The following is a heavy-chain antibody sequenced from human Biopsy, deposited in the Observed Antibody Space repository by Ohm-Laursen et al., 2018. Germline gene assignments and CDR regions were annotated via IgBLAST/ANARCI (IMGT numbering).Heavy chain of an antibody. CDR2: VYYSGST. D-gene: IGHD3-22*01. CDR1: GGSISSYY. J-gene: IGHJ3*02. CDR3: GRREVVITHDAFDT. Sequence: GTLSLTCTVSGGSISSYYWTWIRQPPGKGLEWIGDVYYSGSTNRNPSLKSRVTILVDTSKNQFSLKLNSVTAADTAVYYCGRREVVITHDAFDTWGQGTMATVSS. V-gene: IGHV4-59*08.